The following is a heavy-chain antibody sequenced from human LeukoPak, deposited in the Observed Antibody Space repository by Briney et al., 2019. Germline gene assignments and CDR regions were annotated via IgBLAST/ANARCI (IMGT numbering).Heavy chain of an antibody. CDR3: ARDGDCGGDCYSLGGLDY. V-gene: IGHV3-9*01. D-gene: IGHD2-21*02. Sequence: GGSLRLSCAASGFTFDDYAMHWVRQAPGKGLEWVSGISWNSGSIGYADSVKGRFTISRDNAKNSLYLQMNSLRAEDTAVYYCARDGDCGGDCYSLGGLDYWGQGTLVTVSS. J-gene: IGHJ4*02. CDR1: GFTFDDYA. CDR2: ISWNSGSI.